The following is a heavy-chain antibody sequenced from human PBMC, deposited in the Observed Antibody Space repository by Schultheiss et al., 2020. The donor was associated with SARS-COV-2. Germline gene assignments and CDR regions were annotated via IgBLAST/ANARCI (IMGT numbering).Heavy chain of an antibody. CDR1: GFTFSSYA. CDR2: IRGSGVGT. CDR3: AKDNLPIVGGRNAFDI. Sequence: GGSLRLSCAASGFTFSSYAMHWVRQAPGKGLEWVSSIRGSGVGTFYANSVQGRFTVSRDNSKNTLYLQMNSLRAEDTALYYCAKDNLPIVGGRNAFDIWGQGTMVTVSS. J-gene: IGHJ3*02. D-gene: IGHD3-22*01. V-gene: IGHV3-23*01.